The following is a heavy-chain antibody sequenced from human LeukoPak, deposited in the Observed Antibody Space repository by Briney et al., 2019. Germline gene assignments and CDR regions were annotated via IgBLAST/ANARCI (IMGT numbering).Heavy chain of an antibody. J-gene: IGHJ4*02. D-gene: IGHD6-25*01. CDR2: IYYDGSNK. CDR3: ARDSGGSGFDS. CDR1: GFTFSSYG. V-gene: IGHV3-33*01. Sequence: GGSLRLSCAASGFTFSSYGMHWVRQAPGKGLEWVAVIYYDGSNKYYADSVKGRFTISGDNSKNTLYLQMNSLRAEDAAVYYCARDSGGSGFDSWGQGTLVTVSS.